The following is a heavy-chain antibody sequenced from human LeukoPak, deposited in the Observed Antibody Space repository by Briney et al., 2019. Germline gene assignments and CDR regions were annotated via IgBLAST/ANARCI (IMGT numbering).Heavy chain of an antibody. J-gene: IGHJ3*02. CDR3: ARESSYYGDYDAFDI. CDR1: GFTFSTYY. Sequence: GGSLRLSCAASGFTFSTYYMHWVRQAPGKGLVWVSRIVNDGSTTTYAGSVKGRFTISRDNAKNTLFLQMNSLRVEDTAVYYCARESSYYGDYDAFDIWGRGTMVTVSS. V-gene: IGHV3-74*01. D-gene: IGHD4-17*01. CDR2: IVNDGSTT.